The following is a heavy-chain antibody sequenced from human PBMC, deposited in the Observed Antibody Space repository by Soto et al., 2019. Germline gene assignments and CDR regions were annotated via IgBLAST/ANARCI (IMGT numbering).Heavy chain of an antibody. CDR2: INQDGREK. D-gene: IGHD5-18*01. J-gene: IGHJ4*02. V-gene: IGHV3-7*01. CDR3: ARIRADTAMLMEDY. Sequence: GGSLRLSCEASGFTFSGYWMSWVRQAPGKGLEWVANINQDGREKYYVDSVKGRFIISRDNAKNSVFLQMNSLRAGDTAAYYCARIRADTAMLMEDYWGQGVLVTVSS. CDR1: GFTFSGYW.